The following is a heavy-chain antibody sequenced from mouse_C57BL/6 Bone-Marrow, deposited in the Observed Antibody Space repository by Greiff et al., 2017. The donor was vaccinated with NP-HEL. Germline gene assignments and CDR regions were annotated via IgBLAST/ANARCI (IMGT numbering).Heavy chain of an antibody. CDR1: GYTFTSYC. J-gene: IGHJ3*01. CDR2: FYPYSGGT. CDR3: ARSGYDYDWVAY. V-gene: IGHV1-72*01. D-gene: IGHD2-4*01. Sequence: QVQLQQPGAELVKPGASVKLSCKASGYTFTSYCMHWVKQRPGRCLAWIGRFYPYSGGTKYNEKFKGKATLTVDKPSSTAYMQLSSLTSEDSAVYYCARSGYDYDWVAYWGQGTLVTVSA.